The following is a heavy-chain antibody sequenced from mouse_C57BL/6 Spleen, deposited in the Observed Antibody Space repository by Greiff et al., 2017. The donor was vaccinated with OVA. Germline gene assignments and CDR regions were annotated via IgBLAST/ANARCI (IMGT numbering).Heavy chain of an antibody. V-gene: IGHV14-4*01. D-gene: IGHD3-1*01. CDR1: GFNIKDDY. J-gene: IGHJ3*01. Sequence: VQLQQSGAELVRPGASVKLSCTASGFNIKDDYMHWVKQRPEQGLEWIGWIDPENGDTEYASKFQGKATITADTSSNTAYLQLSSLTSEDTAVYYCTTRATCAYWGQGTLVTVSA. CDR2: IDPENGDT. CDR3: TTRATCAY.